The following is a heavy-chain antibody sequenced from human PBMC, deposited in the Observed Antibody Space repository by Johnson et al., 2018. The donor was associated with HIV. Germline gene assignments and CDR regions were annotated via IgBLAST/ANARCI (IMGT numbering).Heavy chain of an antibody. Sequence: QVQLVESGGGVVQPGRSLKLSCAASGFTFSSYGMHWVRQAPGKGLEWVAFIRYDGSNKYYADSVKGRFTISRDNSKNTLYLQMNSLRAEDTAVYYCAKEYYNFWSGPDAFDIWGQGTMVTVSS. D-gene: IGHD3-3*01. CDR1: GFTFSSYG. CDR3: AKEYYNFWSGPDAFDI. V-gene: IGHV3-30*02. CDR2: IRYDGSNK. J-gene: IGHJ3*02.